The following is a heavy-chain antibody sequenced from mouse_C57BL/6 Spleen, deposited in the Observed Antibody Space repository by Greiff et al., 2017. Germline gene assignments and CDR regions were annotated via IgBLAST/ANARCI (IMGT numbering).Heavy chain of an antibody. V-gene: IGHV1-55*01. CDR1: GYTFTSYW. Sequence: QVKLKQPGAELVKPGASVKMSCKASGYTFTSYWITWVKQRPGQGLEWIGDIYPGSGSTNYNEKFKSKATLTVDTSSSTAYMQLSSLTSEDAAVYYCARGDGGGFAYWGQGTLVTVSA. CDR3: ARGDGGGFAY. J-gene: IGHJ3*01. D-gene: IGHD2-3*01. CDR2: IYPGSGST.